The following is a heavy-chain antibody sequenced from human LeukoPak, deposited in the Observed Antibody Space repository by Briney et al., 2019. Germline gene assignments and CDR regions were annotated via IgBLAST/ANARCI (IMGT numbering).Heavy chain of an antibody. CDR3: ARDGATYCGGDCYSPGAFDI. Sequence: SVKVSCKASGGTFSSYAISWVRQAPGQGLEWMGGIIPIFGTANYAQKFQGRVTITADESTSTAYMELSSLRSEDTAVYYCARDGATYCGGDCYSPGAFDIWGQGTMVTVSS. J-gene: IGHJ3*02. V-gene: IGHV1-69*01. D-gene: IGHD2-21*02. CDR1: GGTFSSYA. CDR2: IIPIFGTA.